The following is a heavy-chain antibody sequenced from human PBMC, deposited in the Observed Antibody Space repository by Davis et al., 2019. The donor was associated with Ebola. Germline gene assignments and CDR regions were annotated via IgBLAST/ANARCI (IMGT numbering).Heavy chain of an antibody. J-gene: IGHJ4*02. CDR1: GYTFTGYY. V-gene: IGHV1-2*04. D-gene: IGHD6-13*01. CDR2: INPNSGGT. Sequence: SVKVSCKASGYTFTGYYMHWVRQAPGQGLEWMGWINPNSGGTNYAQKFQGWVTMTRDTSISTAYMELSRLRSDDTAVYYCATGYSRAPLLGYWGQGTLVTVSS. CDR3: ATGYSRAPLLGY.